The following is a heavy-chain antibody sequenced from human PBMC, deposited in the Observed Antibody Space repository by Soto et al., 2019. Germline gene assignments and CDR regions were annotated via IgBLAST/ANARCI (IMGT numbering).Heavy chain of an antibody. J-gene: IGHJ4*02. V-gene: IGHV3-7*01. Sequence: PGGSLRLSCAASGFTFSNYWMSWVRQAPGKGLEWVANIKQDGGEKFYVDSVKGRFTISRDNAKNSLYLQMNSLRAEDTAVYYCARHRYSYGVYYFDYWGQGTLVTVSS. CDR1: GFTFSNYW. CDR2: IKQDGGEK. CDR3: ARHRYSYGVYYFDY. D-gene: IGHD5-18*01.